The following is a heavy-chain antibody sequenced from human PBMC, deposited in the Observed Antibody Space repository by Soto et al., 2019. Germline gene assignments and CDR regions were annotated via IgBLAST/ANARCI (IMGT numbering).Heavy chain of an antibody. J-gene: IGHJ5*02. V-gene: IGHV4-59*01. CDR1: GGSISSYY. Sequence: TVSGGSISSYYWSWIRQPPGKGLEWIGYIYYSGSTNYNPSLKSRVTISVDTSKNQFSLKLSSVTAADTAVYYCARVGLPGWFDPWGQGTLVTVSS. CDR2: IYYSGST. CDR3: ARVGLPGWFDP. D-gene: IGHD3-10*01.